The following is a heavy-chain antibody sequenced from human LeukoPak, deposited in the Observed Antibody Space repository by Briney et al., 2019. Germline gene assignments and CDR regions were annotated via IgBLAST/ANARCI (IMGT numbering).Heavy chain of an antibody. CDR2: IYYSGST. J-gene: IGHJ5*02. CDR3: ARELVVTPNWFDP. Sequence: SETLSLTCTVSGGSVSSGSYYWSWIRQPPGKGLEWIGYIYYSGSTNYIPSLKSRVTISVDTSKNQFSLKLSSVTAADTAVYYCARELVVTPNWFDPWGQGTLVTVSS. D-gene: IGHD3-22*01. CDR1: GGSVSSGSYY. V-gene: IGHV4-61*01.